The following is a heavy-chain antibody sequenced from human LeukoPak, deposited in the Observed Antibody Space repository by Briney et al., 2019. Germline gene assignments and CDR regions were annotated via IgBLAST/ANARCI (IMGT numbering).Heavy chain of an antibody. CDR2: IYYSGST. Sequence: SETLPLTCTVSGGSISSSSYYWGWIRQPPGKGLEWIGSIYYSGSTYYNPSLKSRVTISVDTSKNQFSLKLSSVTAADTAVYYCARAALVGATSYDYFDYWGQGTLVTVSS. CDR1: GGSISSSSYY. J-gene: IGHJ4*02. V-gene: IGHV4-39*07. D-gene: IGHD1-26*01. CDR3: ARAALVGATSYDYFDY.